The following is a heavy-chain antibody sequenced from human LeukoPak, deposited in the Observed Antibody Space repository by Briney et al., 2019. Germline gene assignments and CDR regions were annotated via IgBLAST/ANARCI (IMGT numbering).Heavy chain of an antibody. J-gene: IGHJ4*02. CDR1: GFTFSSYA. CDR3: AKQEYSSGWYVDY. Sequence: HPGGSLRLSCAASGFTFSSYAMSWVRQAPGKGLEWVSAISGSGGSTYHADSVKGRFTISRDNSKNTLYLQMNSLRAEDTAVYYCAKQEYSSGWYVDYWGQGTLVTVSS. V-gene: IGHV3-23*01. CDR2: ISGSGGST. D-gene: IGHD6-19*01.